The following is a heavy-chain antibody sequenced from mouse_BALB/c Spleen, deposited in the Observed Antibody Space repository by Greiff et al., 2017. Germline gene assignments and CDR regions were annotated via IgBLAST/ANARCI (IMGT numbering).Heavy chain of an antibody. CDR1: GFAFSSYD. CDR2: ISSGGGST. V-gene: IGHV5-12-1*01. D-gene: IGHD1-1*01. Sequence: EVQGVESGGGLVKPGGSLKLSCAASGFAFSSYDMSWVRQTPEKRLEWVAYISSGGGSTYYPDTVKGRFTISRDNAKNTLYLQVSSLKSEDTAMYYCSRRVRYYGSQGAMDYWGQGTSVTVSS. J-gene: IGHJ4*01. CDR3: SRRVRYYGSQGAMDY.